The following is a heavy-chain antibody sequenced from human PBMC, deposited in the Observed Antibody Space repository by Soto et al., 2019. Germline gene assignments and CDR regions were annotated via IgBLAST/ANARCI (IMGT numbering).Heavy chain of an antibody. CDR3: VPDVVVIAAKGY. CDR1: GFTFSSRS. V-gene: IGHV3-21*01. J-gene: IGHJ4*02. CDR2: ISSTRSRT. D-gene: IGHD2-15*01. Sequence: EVQLVESGGGLVKPGGSLRLCCAASGFTFSSRSLNWFRQAPGKGLEWVSSISSTRSRTQYADSVKGRFTISRDNAKTSLYLQMSGLRVEDTAVYYCVPDVVVIAAKGYWGQGSLVTVSS.